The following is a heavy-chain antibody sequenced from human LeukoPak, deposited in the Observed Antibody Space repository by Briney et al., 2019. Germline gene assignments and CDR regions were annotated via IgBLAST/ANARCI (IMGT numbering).Heavy chain of an antibody. CDR3: ARGLGFYYYYYGMDV. D-gene: IGHD3/OR15-3a*01. Sequence: ASVKVSCKASGYTFTGYYMHWVRQAPGQGLEWMGWINPNSGGTNYARKFQGWVTMTRDTSISTAYMELSRLRSDDTAVYYCARGLGFYYYYYGMDVWGQGTTVTVSS. J-gene: IGHJ6*02. CDR2: INPNSGGT. V-gene: IGHV1-2*04. CDR1: GYTFTGYY.